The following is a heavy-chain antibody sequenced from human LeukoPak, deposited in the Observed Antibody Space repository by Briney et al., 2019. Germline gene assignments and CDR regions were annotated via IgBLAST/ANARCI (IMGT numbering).Heavy chain of an antibody. Sequence: GSLRLSCVASGFTFRTYWMHWVRQVPGKGPVWLSRINPDGSSTTYADSVKGRFTISRDNSKNTLYLQMNSLRTEDTAIYYCASAITLAVGYCWGQGTLVTVSS. D-gene: IGHD3-22*01. J-gene: IGHJ4*02. CDR2: INPDGSST. V-gene: IGHV3-74*01. CDR3: ASAITLAVGYC. CDR1: GFTFRTYW.